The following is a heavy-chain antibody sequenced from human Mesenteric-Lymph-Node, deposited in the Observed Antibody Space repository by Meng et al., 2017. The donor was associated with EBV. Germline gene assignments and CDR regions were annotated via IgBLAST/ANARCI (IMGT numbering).Heavy chain of an antibody. CDR3: ARDDSLYGSGSHDY. J-gene: IGHJ4*02. V-gene: IGHV1-3*01. CDR2: INAGNGNT. CDR1: GYTFTSYA. D-gene: IGHD3-10*01. Sequence: QVQLVASGAEGKKPGASVKVSCKASGYTFTSYAMHWVRQAPGQRLEWMGWINAGNGNTKYSQKFQGRVTITRDTSASTAYMELSSLRSEDTAVYYCARDDSLYGSGSHDYWGQGTLVTVSS.